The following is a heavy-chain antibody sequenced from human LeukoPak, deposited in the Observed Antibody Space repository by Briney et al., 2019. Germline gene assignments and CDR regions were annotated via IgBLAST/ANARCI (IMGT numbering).Heavy chain of an antibody. V-gene: IGHV3-23*01. CDR3: AKDQPFWSGLNWFDP. D-gene: IGHD3-3*02. CDR1: GFTFSSYW. Sequence: GGSLRLSCAASGFTFSSYWMSWVCQAPGKGLEWVSAISGSGGSTYYADSVKGRFTISRDNSKNTLYLQMNSLRAEDTAVYYCAKDQPFWSGLNWFDPWGQGTLVTVSS. J-gene: IGHJ5*02. CDR2: ISGSGGST.